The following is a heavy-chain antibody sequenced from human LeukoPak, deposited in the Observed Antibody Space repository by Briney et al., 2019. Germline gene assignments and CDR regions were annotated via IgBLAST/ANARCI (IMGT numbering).Heavy chain of an antibody. D-gene: IGHD3-10*01. CDR3: ARDPPIGGAHVFDI. CDR2: INPNSGGT. V-gene: IGHV1-2*02. CDR1: GYRFTGCY. Sequence: ASLKVSCKAAGYRFTGCYMLWLRQAPGQGLEWMGWINPNSGGTNYPQKLQGRVTMTRDTSISTAYMELSRLTSDDTAVYYCARDPPIGGAHVFDIWGQGTMVTVSS. J-gene: IGHJ3*02.